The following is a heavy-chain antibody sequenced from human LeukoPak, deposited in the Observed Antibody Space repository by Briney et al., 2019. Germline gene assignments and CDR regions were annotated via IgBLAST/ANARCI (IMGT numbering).Heavy chain of an antibody. V-gene: IGHV3-66*02. J-gene: IGHJ6*03. D-gene: IGHD3-10*01. CDR2: IYSGGST. Sequence: GGSLRLSCAASEFSVGSNYMTWVRQAPGKGLEWVSLIYSGGSTYYADSVKGRFTISRDNSKNTLYLQMNSLRAEDTAVYYCAKVGVRGVIGAVGYYYYMDVWGKGTTVTVSS. CDR1: EFSVGSNY. CDR3: AKVGVRGVIGAVGYYYYMDV.